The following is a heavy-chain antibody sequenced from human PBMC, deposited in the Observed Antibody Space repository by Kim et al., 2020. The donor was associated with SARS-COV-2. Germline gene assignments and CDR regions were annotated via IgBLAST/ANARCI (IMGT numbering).Heavy chain of an antibody. Sequence: SETLSLTCTVSGGSISSYYWSWIRQPPGKGLEWIGYIYYSGSTNYNPSLKSRVTISVDTSKNQFSLRLSSVTAADTAVYYCARGQRITIFGVVRKMDVWGQGTAVTVSS. V-gene: IGHV4-59*13. CDR2: IYYSGST. J-gene: IGHJ6*01. D-gene: IGHD3-3*01. CDR3: ARGQRITIFGVVRKMDV. CDR1: GGSISSYY.